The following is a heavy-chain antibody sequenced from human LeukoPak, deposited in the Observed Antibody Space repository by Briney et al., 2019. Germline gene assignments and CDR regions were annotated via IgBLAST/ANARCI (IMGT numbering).Heavy chain of an antibody. CDR3: ARHEGLARPFDY. V-gene: IGHV4-59*08. Sequence: PSETLSLTCSVSGSSISNYYWSWIRQSPGKGLEWIGYIYSTGSTDYNPSLKSRVTISVETSKNQFSLRLSSVTAADTAVYFCARHEGLARPFDYWGRGTLVPVS. CDR2: IYSTGST. D-gene: IGHD6-19*01. J-gene: IGHJ4*02. CDR1: GSSISNYY.